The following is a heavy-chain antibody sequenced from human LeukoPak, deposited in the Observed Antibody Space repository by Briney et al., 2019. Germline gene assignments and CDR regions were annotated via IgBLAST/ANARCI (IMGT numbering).Heavy chain of an antibody. Sequence: GGSLRLSCAVSGFTFDDYGISWVRQAPGKGLEWVSGINWNGGNTGYADAVKGRFTISRDNAKNSLYLQMNSLRAEDTALYYCARLDSSGYYSSSNFDCWGQGTLVTVSS. D-gene: IGHD3-22*01. V-gene: IGHV3-20*04. J-gene: IGHJ4*02. CDR2: INWNGGNT. CDR1: GFTFDDYG. CDR3: ARLDSSGYYSSSNFDC.